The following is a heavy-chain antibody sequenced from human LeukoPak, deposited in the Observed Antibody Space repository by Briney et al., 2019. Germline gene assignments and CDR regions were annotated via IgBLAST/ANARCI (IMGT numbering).Heavy chain of an antibody. V-gene: IGHV3-23*01. Sequence: GGSLRLSCAASGFTFSSYAMSWVRQAPGKGLDWVSAISGSGGSTYYADSVKGRFTISRNNSKNTLYLQMNSLRAEDTAVYYCAKDPSYSEVFDYWGQGTLLTVSS. CDR2: ISGSGGST. J-gene: IGHJ4*02. D-gene: IGHD1-26*01. CDR1: GFTFSSYA. CDR3: AKDPSYSEVFDY.